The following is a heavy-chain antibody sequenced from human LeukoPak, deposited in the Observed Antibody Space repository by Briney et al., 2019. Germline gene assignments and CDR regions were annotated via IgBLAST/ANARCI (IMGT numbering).Heavy chain of an antibody. CDR2: ISAYNGNT. J-gene: IGHJ6*03. Sequence: ASVKVSCKASGYTFTSYDINWVRQAPGQGLEWMGWISAYNGNTNYAQKLQGRVTMTTDTSTSTAYMELRSLRSDDTAVYYCARLDIVVVVAATDYYYYMDVWGKGTTVTVSS. CDR3: ARLDIVVVVAATDYYYYMDV. CDR1: GYTFTSYD. V-gene: IGHV1-18*01. D-gene: IGHD2-15*01.